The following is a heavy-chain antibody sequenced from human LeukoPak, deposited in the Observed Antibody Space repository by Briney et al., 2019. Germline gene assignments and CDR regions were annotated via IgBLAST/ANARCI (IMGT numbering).Heavy chain of an antibody. CDR3: ARVGRPYYYVDY. D-gene: IGHD3-10*01. Sequence: PGGSLRLSCAASGFTFSSYSMNWVRQAPGKGLEWVSSISSSSSYIYYADSVKGRFTISRDNAKNSLYLQMNSLRAEDTAVYYCARVGRPYYYVDYWGQGTLVTVSS. V-gene: IGHV3-21*01. J-gene: IGHJ4*02. CDR2: ISSSSSYI. CDR1: GFTFSSYS.